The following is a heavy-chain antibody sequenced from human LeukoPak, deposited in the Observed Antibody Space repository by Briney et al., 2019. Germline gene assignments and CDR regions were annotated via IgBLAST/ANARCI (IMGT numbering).Heavy chain of an antibody. CDR3: ARDLFGGSSSGFDY. V-gene: IGHV1-69*11. CDR2: IIPILGTA. D-gene: IGHD6-6*01. J-gene: IGHJ4*02. CDR1: GGTFSSYA. Sequence: GSSVKVSCKASGGTFSSYAISWVRQAPGQGLEWMGRIIPILGTANYAQKFQGRVTITTDESTSTAYMELSSLRSEDTAVYYCARDLFGGSSSGFDYWGQGTLVTVSS.